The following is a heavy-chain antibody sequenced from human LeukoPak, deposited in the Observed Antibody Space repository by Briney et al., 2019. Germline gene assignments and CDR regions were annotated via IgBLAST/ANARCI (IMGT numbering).Heavy chain of an antibody. J-gene: IGHJ4*02. CDR2: LNPGRGNT. CDR1: GYTFSSYY. D-gene: IGHD5-18*01. CDR3: AREPMDTYYFDY. V-gene: IGHV1-46*01. Sequence: ASVKVSCKASGYTFSSYYMHWVRQAPGQGLEWMGILNPGRGNTGYAQKFQGRVTMTRDTPTSTVYMELSSLRSEDTAVYYCAREPMDTYYFDYWAREPWSPSPQ.